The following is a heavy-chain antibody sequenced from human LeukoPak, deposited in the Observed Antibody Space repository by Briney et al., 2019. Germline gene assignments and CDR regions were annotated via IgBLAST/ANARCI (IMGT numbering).Heavy chain of an antibody. Sequence: GGSLRLSCAASGFTFSSYYMHWVRQAPGKGLVWVSRINSDGSSTTYADSVKGRFTISRDNAKNTLYLQMNSLKAEETAVYHCARVPHCSSSSCYSWFDPWGQGTLVTVSS. CDR3: ARVPHCSSSSCYSWFDP. J-gene: IGHJ5*02. D-gene: IGHD2-2*01. CDR2: INSDGSST. CDR1: GFTFSSYY. V-gene: IGHV3-74*03.